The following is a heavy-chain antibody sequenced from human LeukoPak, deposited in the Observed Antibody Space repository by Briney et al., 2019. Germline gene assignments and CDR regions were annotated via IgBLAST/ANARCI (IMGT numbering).Heavy chain of an antibody. J-gene: IGHJ4*02. D-gene: IGHD3-22*01. CDR3: AKDYYYDSSGYYAYTYYFDY. V-gene: IGHV3-23*01. Sequence: GSLRLSCAASGFTFSSYAMSWVRQAPGKGLEWVSAISGSGGTTYYSDSVKGRFTISRDNSKNTLFLQMNSLRAEDTAVYYCAKDYYYDSSGYYAYTYYFDYWGQGTLVTVSS. CDR1: GFTFSSYA. CDR2: ISGSGGTT.